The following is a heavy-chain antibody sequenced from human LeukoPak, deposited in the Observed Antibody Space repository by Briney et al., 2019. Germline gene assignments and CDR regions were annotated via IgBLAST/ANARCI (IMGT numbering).Heavy chain of an antibody. CDR2: IYHSGSP. V-gene: IGHV4-4*02. D-gene: IGHD3-16*02. CDR3: ARGKNDYVWGSYRYTGSDY. Sequence: SETLSLTCAVSGGSISSNNWWGWVRQPPGKGLEWIGEIYHSGSPNYNPSLKSRVTISVDKSRNHFSLNLSSVTAADTAVYYCARGKNDYVWGSYRYTGSDYWGQGTLVTVSS. CDR1: GGSISSNNW. J-gene: IGHJ4*02.